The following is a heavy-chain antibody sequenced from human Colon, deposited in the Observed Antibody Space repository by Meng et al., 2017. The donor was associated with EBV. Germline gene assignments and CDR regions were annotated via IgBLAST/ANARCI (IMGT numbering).Heavy chain of an antibody. CDR3: ARYRLQDDYGDQLYYFDY. D-gene: IGHD4-17*01. CDR1: GWSFSGYY. Sequence: QVQLQQWGAGLLKPSETLSLTCAAYGWSFSGYYWTWIRQPPGKGLEWIGEINHSGSTNYNPSLKSRVTISVDTSKNQFSLKVTSVTAADTAVYYCARYRLQDDYGDQLYYFDYLDQGSLVTVAS. V-gene: IGHV4-34*01. CDR2: INHSGST. J-gene: IGHJ4*02.